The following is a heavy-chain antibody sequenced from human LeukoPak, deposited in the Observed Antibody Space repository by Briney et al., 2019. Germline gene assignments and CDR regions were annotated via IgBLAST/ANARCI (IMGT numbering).Heavy chain of an antibody. CDR3: AGPSSTVY. D-gene: IGHD2-2*01. CDR2: ISSTSSYI. V-gene: IGHV3-21*01. J-gene: IGHJ4*02. Sequence: GGSLRLSCAAYGFTFSSNSMNWVRPAQGKGLEWVSSISSTSSYIYYADSVKGRFTISRDNAKYSLYLQMNSLRAEDTAVYYCAGPSSTVYWGRGTLVSVSS. CDR1: GFTFSSNS.